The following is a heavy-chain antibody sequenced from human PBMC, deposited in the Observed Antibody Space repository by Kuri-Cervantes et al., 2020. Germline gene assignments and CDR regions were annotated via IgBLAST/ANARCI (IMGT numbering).Heavy chain of an antibody. J-gene: IGHJ4*02. CDR2: ISAYNGDT. Sequence: ASVTVSCKASGYTVTSYGISWVRQAPGQGLEWMGWISAYNGDTNYAQKLQGRVTMTTDTSTSTAYMELRSLRSVDTAVNYCARLLPDSSGYFLSIYYWGQGTLVTVSS. CDR3: ARLLPDSSGYFLSIYY. D-gene: IGHD3-22*01. V-gene: IGHV1-18*01. CDR1: GYTVTSYG.